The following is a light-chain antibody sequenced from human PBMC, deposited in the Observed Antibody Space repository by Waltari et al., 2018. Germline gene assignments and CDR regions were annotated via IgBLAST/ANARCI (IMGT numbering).Light chain of an antibody. Sequence: EIVFTQSPGPLSLSPGARATLPCRASQSVTSISLTWYQQKLGQAPRLLIYGTSSRATGIPDRFSGSGSGTDFTLTIGRLEPEDFAVYYCQQYDGEVVTFGGGTKVEI. CDR3: QQYDGEVVT. CDR2: GTS. CDR1: QSVTSIS. J-gene: IGKJ4*01. V-gene: IGKV3-20*01.